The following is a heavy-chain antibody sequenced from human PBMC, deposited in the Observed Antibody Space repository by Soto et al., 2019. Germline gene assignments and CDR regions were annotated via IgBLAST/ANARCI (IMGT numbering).Heavy chain of an antibody. CDR2: IYHSGST. Sequence: QVQLQESGPGLVRPSGTLSLTCAVSGGSISSNNWWSWVRQPPGKGLEWIGEIYHSGSTNYNPSLKSRVTLSVVPSQNLFSLTLNSVTAADTAFYYRARDQGSHPGDWGQRTLVSVSS. CDR3: ARDQGSHPGD. CDR1: GGSISSNNW. D-gene: IGHD2-15*01. V-gene: IGHV4-4*02. J-gene: IGHJ4*02.